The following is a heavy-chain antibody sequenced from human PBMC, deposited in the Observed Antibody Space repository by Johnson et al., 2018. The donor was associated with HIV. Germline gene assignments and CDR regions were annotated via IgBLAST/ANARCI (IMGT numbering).Heavy chain of an antibody. CDR2: ISSSGSII. Sequence: VQLVESGGGLVQPGGSLRLSCAASGFTFSDYYTSWIRQAPGKGLEWVSYISSSGSIISYADSVKGRFTISRDNAKKSLYLQMNSLRAEDTAVYYCARDSTPWGGDYVGYAFDIWGQGTTVTVSS. J-gene: IGHJ3*02. CDR1: GFTFSDYY. CDR3: ARDSTPWGGDYVGYAFDI. D-gene: IGHD4-17*01. V-gene: IGHV3-11*04.